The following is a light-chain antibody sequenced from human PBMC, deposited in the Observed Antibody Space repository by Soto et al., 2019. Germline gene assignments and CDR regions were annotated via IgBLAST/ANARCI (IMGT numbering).Light chain of an antibody. Sequence: EIVLTQSPATLSFSPGERATLSCMASQSVSVYLAWYQQKPGQAPRLLISDASDRAAGVPARFSGSGSGTNFTLAISSLQSEDFAVYYCQQYAYWPETFGQGTKVDI. CDR3: QQYAYWPET. J-gene: IGKJ1*01. V-gene: IGKV3-11*01. CDR2: DAS. CDR1: QSVSVY.